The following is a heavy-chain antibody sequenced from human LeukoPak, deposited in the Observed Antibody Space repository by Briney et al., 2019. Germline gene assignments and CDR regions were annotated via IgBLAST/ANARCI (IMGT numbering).Heavy chain of an antibody. CDR1: GGTFSSYA. V-gene: IGHV1-69*13. J-gene: IGHJ6*03. CDR3: ARGNAGSGSYYNLEVWYYYMDV. D-gene: IGHD3-10*01. Sequence: GASVKVSCKASGGTFSSYAISWVRQAPGQGLEWMGGIIPIFGTANYAQKFQGRVTITADESTSTAYMELSSLRSEDTAVYYCARGNAGSGSYYNLEVWYYYMDVWGKGTTVTISS. CDR2: IIPIFGTA.